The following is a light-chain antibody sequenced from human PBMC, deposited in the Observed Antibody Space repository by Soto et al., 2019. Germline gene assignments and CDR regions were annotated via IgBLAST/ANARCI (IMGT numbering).Light chain of an antibody. CDR1: SSDVGGYGS. V-gene: IGLV2-14*01. J-gene: IGLJ1*01. Sequence: QSVLTQPASVSGSPGQSITISCTGTSSDVGGYGSVSWYQHHPDTPPRLIIYDVRSRPSGVSNRFSGSQSANTAFLTISGLQAGDEADYYCCSYTTSTTYVFGTGTKVTVL. CDR3: CSYTTSTTYV. CDR2: DVR.